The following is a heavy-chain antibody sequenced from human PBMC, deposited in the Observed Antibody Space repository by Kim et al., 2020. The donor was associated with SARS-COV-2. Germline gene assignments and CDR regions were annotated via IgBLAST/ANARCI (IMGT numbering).Heavy chain of an antibody. J-gene: IGHJ5*02. Sequence: GESLKISCKGSGYSFTSYWIGWVRQMPGKGLEWMGIIYPGDSDTRYSPSFQGQVTISADKSISTAYLQWSSLKASDTAMYYCARIPLGYCSSTSCYENWFDPWGQGTLVTVSS. CDR1: GYSFTSYW. D-gene: IGHD2-2*01. V-gene: IGHV5-51*01. CDR3: ARIPLGYCSSTSCYENWFDP. CDR2: IYPGDSDT.